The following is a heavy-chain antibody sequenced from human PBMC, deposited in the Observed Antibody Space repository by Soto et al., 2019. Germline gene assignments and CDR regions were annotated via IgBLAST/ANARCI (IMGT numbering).Heavy chain of an antibody. CDR3: AILQGKDIVVVPSTHVDY. J-gene: IGHJ4*02. Sequence: QVQLVQSGAEVKKPGSSVKVSCKASGGTFSSYAISWVRQAPGQGLEWMGGIIPIFGTANYAQKFQGRVTITADESTSTAYMELSSLRSEDTAVYYCAILQGKDIVVVPSTHVDYWGQGTLVTVSS. CDR1: GGTFSSYA. D-gene: IGHD2-2*01. CDR2: IIPIFGTA. V-gene: IGHV1-69*01.